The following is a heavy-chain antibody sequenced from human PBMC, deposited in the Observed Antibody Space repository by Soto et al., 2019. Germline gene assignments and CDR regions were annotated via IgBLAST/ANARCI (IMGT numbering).Heavy chain of an antibody. CDR3: ARQGFGQLHGLVDV. CDR1: GGSFSGYY. V-gene: IGHV4-34*01. J-gene: IGHJ6*02. D-gene: IGHD3-10*01. Sequence: SETLSLTCAVYGGSFSGYYWSWIRQPPGKGLEWIGEINHSGSTNYNPSLNSRVTISLDTSKNQFSLKVNSVTAADTALYYCARQGFGQLHGLVDVWGPGTTVTVSS. CDR2: INHSGST.